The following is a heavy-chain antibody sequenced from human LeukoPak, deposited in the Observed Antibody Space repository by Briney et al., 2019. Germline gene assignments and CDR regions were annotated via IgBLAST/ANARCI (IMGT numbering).Heavy chain of an antibody. J-gene: IGHJ4*02. CDR2: ISGSGGST. Sequence: GGSLRLSCAASGFTFSSYGMSWVRQAPGKGLEWVSAISGSGGSTYYADSVKGRFTISRDNSKNTLYLQMDSLRAEDTAVYYCARVAYCGGDCYYHYFDYWGQGTLVTVSS. V-gene: IGHV3-23*01. CDR3: ARVAYCGGDCYYHYFDY. D-gene: IGHD2-21*02. CDR1: GFTFSSYG.